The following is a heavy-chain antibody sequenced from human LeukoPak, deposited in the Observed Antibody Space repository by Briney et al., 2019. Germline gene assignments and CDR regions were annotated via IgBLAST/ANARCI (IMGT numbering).Heavy chain of an antibody. CDR3: ARVRIAARRRDYYYYYMDV. CDR1: GFTFSSYW. CDR2: IKQDGSEK. J-gene: IGHJ6*03. D-gene: IGHD6-6*01. V-gene: IGHV3-7*01. Sequence: GGSLRLSCAASGFTFSSYWMSWVRQAPGKGLEWVANIKQDGSEKYYVDSVKGRFTISRDNAKNSLYLQMNSLRAEDTAVYYCARVRIAARRRDYYYYYMDVWGKGTTVTVSS.